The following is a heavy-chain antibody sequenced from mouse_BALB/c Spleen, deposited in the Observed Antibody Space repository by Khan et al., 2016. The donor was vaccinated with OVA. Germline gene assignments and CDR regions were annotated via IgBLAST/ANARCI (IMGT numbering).Heavy chain of an antibody. D-gene: IGHD1-1*02. Sequence: QVQLQQSGAELVRPGVSVKISCKGSGYTFTDYAMHWVKQSHAKSLEWIGVISTYYDDADYNQRFQGKASMTVDRSSSTAYLELARLTSEDSAIYDCARGGRFAYWGQGTLVTVSA. CDR2: ISTYYDDA. CDR3: ARGGRFAY. V-gene: IGHV1S137*01. J-gene: IGHJ3*01. CDR1: GYTFTDYA.